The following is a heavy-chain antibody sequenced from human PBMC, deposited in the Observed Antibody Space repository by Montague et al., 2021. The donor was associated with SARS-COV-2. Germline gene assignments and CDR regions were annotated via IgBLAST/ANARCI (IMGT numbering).Heavy chain of an antibody. CDR1: GGSISSNRFY. CDR3: ARHVYPWGGNCRSWYFDH. CDR2: ISYSGST. J-gene: IGHJ2*01. V-gene: IGHV4-39*01. D-gene: IGHD2-21*02. Sequence: SETLSLTCTVSGGSISSNRFYWGWIRQLPGKGLEWIGSISYSGSTXYNPSLKSRVTLSVDTSKNQFSLKLISLTAADTAMYYCARHVYPWGGNCRSWYFDHWGRGALVTVSS.